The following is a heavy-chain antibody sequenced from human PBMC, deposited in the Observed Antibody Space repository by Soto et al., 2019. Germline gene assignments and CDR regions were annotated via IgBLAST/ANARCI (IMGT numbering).Heavy chain of an antibody. CDR2: IYWDDDK. CDR1: GFSLSTSGVG. D-gene: IGHD6-13*01. CDR3: AHREAADNFDY. J-gene: IGHJ4*02. V-gene: IGHV2-5*02. Sequence: QITLKESGPTLVKPTQTLTLTCTFSGFSLSTSGVGVGWIRQPPGKALERLALIYWDDDKRYSPSLTSRLTITKDTSKNQVVLTMTNMDPVDTATYYCAHREAADNFDYWGQGTLVTFSS.